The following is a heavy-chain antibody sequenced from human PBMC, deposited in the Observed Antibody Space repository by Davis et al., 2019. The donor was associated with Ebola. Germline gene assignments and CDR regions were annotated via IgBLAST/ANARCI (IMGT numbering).Heavy chain of an antibody. Sequence: SLKISCAASGFTFDDYAMHWVRQVPGKGLEWVPGISWNSVSIAYAGSVEGRFTVSRDNAKNSLYLQMNSLRVEDTALYYCARSLSTYYPGGDYWGQGTLVTVSS. CDR1: GFTFDDYA. CDR2: ISWNSVSI. CDR3: ARSLSTYYPGGDY. D-gene: IGHD3-10*01. V-gene: IGHV3-9*01. J-gene: IGHJ4*02.